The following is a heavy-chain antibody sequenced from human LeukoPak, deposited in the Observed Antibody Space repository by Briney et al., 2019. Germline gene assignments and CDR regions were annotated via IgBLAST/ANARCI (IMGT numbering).Heavy chain of an antibody. CDR1: GFSFNIYD. J-gene: IGHJ4*02. CDR3: VRGIRAPDF. V-gene: IGHV3-23*01. Sequence: GGSLILSCVASGFSFNIYDMSWFRQAPGKGLEWVSGIRGGGPETYYADSVKGRFSISRDNSKNTLFLQTNGLRAEDSAIYYCVRGIRAPDFWGQGTLATVSS. CDR2: IRGGGPET.